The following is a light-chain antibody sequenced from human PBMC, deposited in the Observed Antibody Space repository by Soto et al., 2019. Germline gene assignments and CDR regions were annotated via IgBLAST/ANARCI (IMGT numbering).Light chain of an antibody. J-gene: IGKJ1*01. V-gene: IGKV3-15*01. CDR3: QEYNNWPLRT. CDR2: GAS. CDR1: QSVNSN. Sequence: EIVMTQSPATLSVSPGERATLSCRASQSVNSNLAWYKQKPGQAPRLLIYGASNRATGIPARFSGSGSGTKFPLTISSLPFEDFAVYYCQEYNNWPLRTFGQGTKVDIK.